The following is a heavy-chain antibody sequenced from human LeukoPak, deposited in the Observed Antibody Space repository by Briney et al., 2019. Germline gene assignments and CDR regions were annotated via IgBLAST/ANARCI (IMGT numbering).Heavy chain of an antibody. CDR3: ARVDIVATIHPPDY. CDR2: INPNNGDT. Sequence: GASVKVSCKGSGYTFNGYYMHWLRQAPGQGLEWIGRINPNNGDTDYAQKFQGRVTLTRDTSISTAYLDLNSLRSDDTAVYFCARVDIVATIHPPDYWGQGTLVTVSS. CDR1: GYTFNGYY. D-gene: IGHD5-12*01. J-gene: IGHJ4*02. V-gene: IGHV1-2*06.